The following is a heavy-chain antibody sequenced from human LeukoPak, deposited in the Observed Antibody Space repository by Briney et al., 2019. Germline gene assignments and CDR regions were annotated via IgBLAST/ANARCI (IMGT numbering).Heavy chain of an antibody. CDR1: GGTFSSYA. CDR2: IIPIFGTA. V-gene: IGHV1-69*13. CDR3: ARDLSPPTYYYDSSGPNLGY. Sequence: ASVKVSCKASGGTFSSYAISWVRRAPGQGLEWMGGIIPIFGTANYAQKFQGRVTITADESTSTAYMELSSLRSEDTAVYYCARDLSPPTYYYDSSGPNLGYWGQGTLVTVSS. J-gene: IGHJ4*02. D-gene: IGHD3-22*01.